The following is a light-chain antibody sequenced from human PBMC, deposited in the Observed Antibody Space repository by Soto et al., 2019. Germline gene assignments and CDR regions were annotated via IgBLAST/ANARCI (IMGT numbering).Light chain of an antibody. CDR1: QNVYNN. J-gene: IGKJ4*01. V-gene: IGKV3-15*01. CDR3: QQCRNWPLT. Sequence: EIVMTQSPATLSVSPGEGATLSCKASQNVYNNLAWYQQRPGQPPRLLIYDASTRATGISARFSGSGYGTEFTLTISSLQSEAFAVYFCQQCRNWPLTFCGGTKVEIK. CDR2: DAS.